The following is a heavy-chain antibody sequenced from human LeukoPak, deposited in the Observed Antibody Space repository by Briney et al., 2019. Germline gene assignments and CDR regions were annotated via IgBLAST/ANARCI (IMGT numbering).Heavy chain of an antibody. CDR2: IRQDGSEK. CDR3: ARQGLVGATMFDY. CDR1: GFTFSSYW. J-gene: IGHJ4*02. D-gene: IGHD1-26*01. V-gene: IGHV3-7*01. Sequence: GGSLRLSCAASGFTFSSYWMSWVRQAPGKGLEWVANIRQDGSEKYYVDSVKGRFTISRGIAKKSLYLQTNSLRAEDTAVYYCARQGLVGATMFDYWGQGTLVTVSS.